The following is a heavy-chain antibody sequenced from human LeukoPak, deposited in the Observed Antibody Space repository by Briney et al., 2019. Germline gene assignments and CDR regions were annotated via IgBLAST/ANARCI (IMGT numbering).Heavy chain of an antibody. V-gene: IGHV3-23*01. CDR1: GFTFSSYA. J-gene: IGHJ4*02. D-gene: IGHD2-15*01. CDR2: ISGSGGST. CDR3: AKDRICSGGSCYRLVYYFDY. Sequence: GGSLRLSCAASGFTFSSYAMSWVRQAPGQGLEWVSAISGSGGSTYYADSVKGRFTISRDNSKTTLYLQMNSLRAEDTAVYYCAKDRICSGGSCYRLVYYFDYWGQGTLVTVSS.